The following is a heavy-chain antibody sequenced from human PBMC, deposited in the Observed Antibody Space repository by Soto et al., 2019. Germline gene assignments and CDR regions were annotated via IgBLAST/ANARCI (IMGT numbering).Heavy chain of an antibody. Sequence: SGGSLRLSCAASGFTFSSYSMNWVRQAPGKGLEWVSYISSSSSTIYYADSVKGRFTISRDNAKNSLYLQMNSLRAEDTAVYYCARESVRDFWSGYLDFDYWGQGTLVTVSS. V-gene: IGHV3-48*01. D-gene: IGHD3-3*01. CDR1: GFTFSSYS. CDR2: ISSSSSTI. CDR3: ARESVRDFWSGYLDFDY. J-gene: IGHJ4*02.